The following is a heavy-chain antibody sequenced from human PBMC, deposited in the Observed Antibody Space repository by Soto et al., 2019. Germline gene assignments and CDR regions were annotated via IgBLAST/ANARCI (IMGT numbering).Heavy chain of an antibody. CDR1: GGTFSNYA. V-gene: IGHV1-69*06. D-gene: IGHD5-18*01. J-gene: IGHJ6*03. CDR2: SIPEFGTA. Sequence: QVQLVQSGPEVKKPGSSVKVSCKASGGTFSNYAITWVRQAPGQGLEYMGGSIPEFGTANYAQKFQDRARIGGVSPMSTPTRDLTALKLEAPPFYTGPRGLAPTSDNMGQSGEAALDTWGKG. CDR3: PRGLAPTSDNMGQSGEAALDT.